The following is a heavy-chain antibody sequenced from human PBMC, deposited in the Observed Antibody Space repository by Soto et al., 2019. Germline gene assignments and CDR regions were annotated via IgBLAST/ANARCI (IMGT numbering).Heavy chain of an antibody. CDR1: GFTFSSYG. D-gene: IGHD3-3*01. Sequence: PGGSLRLSCAASGFTFSSYGMHWVRQAPGKGLEWVAVISYDGSNKYYADSVKGRFTISRDNSKNTLYLQMNSLRAEDTAVYYCAKDHDFWSGYPRPKKLNQTYYYYYMDVWGKGTTVTVSS. CDR2: ISYDGSNK. CDR3: AKDHDFWSGYPRPKKLNQTYYYYYMDV. V-gene: IGHV3-30*18. J-gene: IGHJ6*03.